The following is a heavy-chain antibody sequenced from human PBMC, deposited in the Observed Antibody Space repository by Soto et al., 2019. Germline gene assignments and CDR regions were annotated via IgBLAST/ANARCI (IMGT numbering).Heavy chain of an antibody. D-gene: IGHD6-19*01. J-gene: IGHJ6*02. Sequence: VQLVESGGGLVQPGGSLRLSCAASGFTFSSYWMHWVRQAPGKGLVWVSRINSDGSSTSYADSVKGRFTISRDNAKNTLYLQMNSLRAEDTAVYYCARELIAVAGTSYYGMDVWGQGTTVTVSS. CDR1: GFTFSSYW. V-gene: IGHV3-74*01. CDR2: INSDGSST. CDR3: ARELIAVAGTSYYGMDV.